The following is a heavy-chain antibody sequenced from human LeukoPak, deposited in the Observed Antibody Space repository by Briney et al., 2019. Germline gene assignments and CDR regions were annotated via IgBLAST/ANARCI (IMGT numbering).Heavy chain of an antibody. D-gene: IGHD1-26*01. CDR2: ISYDGSNK. CDR3: AINSGSYHYFDY. Sequence: GGSLRLSCAASGFTFSSYAMHWVRQAPGKGLEWVAVISYDGSNKYYADSVKGRFTISRDNSKNTLYLQMNSLRVEDTAAYYCAINSGSYHYFDYWGQGTLVTVSS. V-gene: IGHV3-30-3*01. J-gene: IGHJ4*02. CDR1: GFTFSSYA.